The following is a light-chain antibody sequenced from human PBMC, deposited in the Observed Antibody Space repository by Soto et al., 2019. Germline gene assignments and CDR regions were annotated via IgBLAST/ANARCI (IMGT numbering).Light chain of an antibody. CDR3: QQYHSYWT. J-gene: IGKJ1*01. CDR2: KAS. Sequence: DIQMTHSPSSLSSSVVYRVTITCQASQTISSWLAWYQQKPGKAPKLLIYKASTLKSGVPSRFSGSGSGTEFTLTISSLQTDDFSTYYCQQYHSYWTFGQGTKVDIK. CDR1: QTISSW. V-gene: IGKV1-5*03.